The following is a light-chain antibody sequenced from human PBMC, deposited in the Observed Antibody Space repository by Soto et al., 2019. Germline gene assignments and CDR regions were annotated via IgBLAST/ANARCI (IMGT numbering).Light chain of an antibody. J-gene: IGKJ3*01. CDR3: MQSLQFPVCI. V-gene: IGKV2D-29*01. CDR1: QSILHSDGKTY. CDR2: EVS. Sequence: DIVMTQTPLSLSVTPGQPASISCKSSQSILHSDGKTYWYWYLQKPGQPPHLLIYEVSHRFSGGPDRFNGSGSGTDFTLQISRVEAEDVGLYYCMQSLQFPVCIFGPGTRVDIK.